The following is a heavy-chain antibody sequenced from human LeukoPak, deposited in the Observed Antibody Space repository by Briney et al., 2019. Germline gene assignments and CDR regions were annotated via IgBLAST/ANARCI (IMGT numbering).Heavy chain of an antibody. J-gene: IGHJ4*02. CDR2: IWYDGSNK. Sequence: GGSLRLSCAASGFTFSSYGMHWVRQAPGRGLEWVAVIWYDGSNKYYADSVKGRFTISRDNSKNTPYLQMNSLRAEDTAVYYCARETGSAVGSTDFDYWGQGTLVTVSS. CDR1: GFTFSSYG. CDR3: ARETGSAVGSTDFDY. D-gene: IGHD4-17*01. V-gene: IGHV3-33*01.